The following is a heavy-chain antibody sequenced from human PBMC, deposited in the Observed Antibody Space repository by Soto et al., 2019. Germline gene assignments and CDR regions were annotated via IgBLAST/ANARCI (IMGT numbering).Heavy chain of an antibody. CDR2: INSDGSDT. Sequence: GGSLRLSCAASGFKFNSFWMNWVRQDPGKGLVWVSRINSDGSDTVYADSVKGRFTISRDNAKNTLYLQMTSLRPDDTAVYFCARGVGSTGAFNVWGLGTMVTVSS. V-gene: IGHV3-74*01. CDR3: ARGVGSTGAFNV. J-gene: IGHJ3*01. D-gene: IGHD1-26*01. CDR1: GFKFNSFW.